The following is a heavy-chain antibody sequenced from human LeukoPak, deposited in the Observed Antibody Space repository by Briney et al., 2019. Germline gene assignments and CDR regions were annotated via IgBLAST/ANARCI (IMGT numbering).Heavy chain of an antibody. V-gene: IGHV3-33*01. Sequence: GGSLRLSCAASGFTFSRYGMHWVRQAPGKGPEWVAVIWYDGSDKYYADSVKGRFTISRDNSKNTLYLQMNSLRAEDTAVYYCARDKGRGAFDIWGQGTMVTVSS. CDR2: IWYDGSDK. J-gene: IGHJ3*02. D-gene: IGHD3-10*01. CDR3: ARDKGRGAFDI. CDR1: GFTFSRYG.